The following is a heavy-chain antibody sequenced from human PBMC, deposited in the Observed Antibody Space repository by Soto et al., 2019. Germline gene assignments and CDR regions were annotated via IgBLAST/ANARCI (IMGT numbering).Heavy chain of an antibody. J-gene: IGHJ5*02. V-gene: IGHV3-53*04. D-gene: IGHD1-1*01. CDR3: ARALLEGRFDP. CDR2: IYSGGST. Sequence: EVQLVESGGGLVQPGGSLRLSCAASGFTVSSNYLSWVRQAPGKGLEWVSVIYSGGSTYYADSVKGRFTISRHNSKNTLYLQMNSLRAEDTAVYYCARALLEGRFDPWGQGTLVTVSS. CDR1: GFTVSSNY.